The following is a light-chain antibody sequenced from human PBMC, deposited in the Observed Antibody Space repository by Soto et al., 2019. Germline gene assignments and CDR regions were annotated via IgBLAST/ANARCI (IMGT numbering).Light chain of an antibody. CDR3: NSYTSHNTFV. CDR1: GSDVGAHDF. CDR2: EVN. Sequence: QSVLTQPASVSGSPGQAITISCSGSGSDVGAHDFISWYQQHPGKAPKLMIYEVNNRPSGVSDRFSGSKSGNTASLTISGLQTADEADYYCNSYTSHNTFVFGSGTKVTVL. V-gene: IGLV2-14*03. J-gene: IGLJ1*01.